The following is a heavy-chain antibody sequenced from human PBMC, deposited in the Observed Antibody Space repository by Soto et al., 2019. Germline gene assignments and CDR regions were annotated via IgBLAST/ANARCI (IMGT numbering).Heavy chain of an antibody. CDR1: GGSITSSYY. J-gene: IGHJ4*02. CDR3: ATIPATTILTDY. V-gene: IGHV4-39*01. Sequence: PSETLSLTCTVSGGSITSSYYWGWIRQPPGKGLERIGSIYYIGSTYYNPSLKSRVTISVDTSKNQFSLKLSSVTAADTAVYYCATIPATTILTDYWGQGTLVTVS. CDR2: IYYIGST. D-gene: IGHD2-2*02.